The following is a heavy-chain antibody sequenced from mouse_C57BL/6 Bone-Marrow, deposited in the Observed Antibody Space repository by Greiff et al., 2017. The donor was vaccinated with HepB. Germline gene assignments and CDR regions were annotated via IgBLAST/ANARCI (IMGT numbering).Heavy chain of an antibody. CDR1: GYTFTEYT. D-gene: IGHD1-1*01. J-gene: IGHJ1*03. CDR2: FYPGSGSI. CDR3: ARHEENYYEELGYSDV. V-gene: IGHV1-62-2*01. Sequence: VQRVESGAELVKPGASVKLSCKASGYTFTEYTIHWVKQRSGQGLEWIGWFYPGSGSIKYNEKFKDKATLTADKSSSTVYMELSRLTSEDSAVYFCARHEENYYEELGYSDVWGTGTTVTVSS.